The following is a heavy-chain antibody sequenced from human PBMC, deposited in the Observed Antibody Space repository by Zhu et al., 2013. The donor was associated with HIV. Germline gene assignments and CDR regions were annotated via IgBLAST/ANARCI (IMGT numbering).Heavy chain of an antibody. V-gene: IGHV3-30*18. D-gene: IGHD3-9*01. CDR3: ANLLLGGLRYFDWAQWNRVDHDAFDYR. Sequence: VQLVESGGGVVQPGRSLRLSCAASGFTFSSYGMHWVRQAPGKGLEWVAVISYDGSNKYYADSVKGRFTISRDNSKNTLYLQMNSLRAEDTAVYYCANLLLGGLRYFDWAQWNRVDHDAFDYRGAKGQVVTVSS. J-gene: IGHJ3*02. CDR2: ISYDGSNK. CDR1: GFTFSSYG.